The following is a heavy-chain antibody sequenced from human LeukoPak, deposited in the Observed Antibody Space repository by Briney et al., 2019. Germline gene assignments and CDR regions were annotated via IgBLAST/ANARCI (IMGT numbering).Heavy chain of an antibody. CDR3: ARRLYIVRGAFDI. J-gene: IGHJ3*02. D-gene: IGHD2/OR15-2a*01. Sequence: GGSLRLSCAASGFTFSDYYMSWIRQAPGKGLEWVSYISSSGSTIYYADSVKGRFTISRDNSKNTLYLQMNNLRAEDTAMYFCARRLYIVRGAFDIWGQGTMVTVSS. V-gene: IGHV3-11*01. CDR1: GFTFSDYY. CDR2: ISSSGSTI.